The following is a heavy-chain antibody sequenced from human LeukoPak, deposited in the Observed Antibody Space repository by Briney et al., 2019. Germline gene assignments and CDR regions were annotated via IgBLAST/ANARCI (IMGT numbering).Heavy chain of an antibody. V-gene: IGHV3-33*01. J-gene: IGHJ3*02. CDR1: GFTFSSYD. CDR3: ARLLGYCSGGNCAPGAFDI. CDR2: IWYDGTNK. D-gene: IGHD2-15*01. Sequence: GGSLRLSCVASGFTFSSYDMNWVRQAPGKGLEWVAVIWYDGTNKFYADSVKGRFTISRDNSKNTLYVQMNSLRAEDTAVYYCARLLGYCSGGNCAPGAFDIWGQGTMVTVSS.